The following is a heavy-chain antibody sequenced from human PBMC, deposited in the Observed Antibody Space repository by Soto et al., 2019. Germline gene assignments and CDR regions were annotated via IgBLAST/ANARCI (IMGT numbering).Heavy chain of an antibody. CDR1: GGSISCYY. CDR3: ARGSTGYSSSWYRY. Sequence: SETLFLTCTVSGGSISCYYWSLIRQPPGKGLEWIGYIYNSGSTNYNPSLKSRVTISVDTSKNQFSLKLSSVTAADTAVYYCARGSTGYSSSWYRYWGQGTLVTVS. V-gene: IGHV4-59*08. J-gene: IGHJ4*02. D-gene: IGHD6-13*01. CDR2: IYNSGST.